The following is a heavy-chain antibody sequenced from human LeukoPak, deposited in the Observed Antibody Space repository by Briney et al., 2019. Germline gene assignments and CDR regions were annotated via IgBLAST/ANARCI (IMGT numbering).Heavy chain of an antibody. V-gene: IGHV4-61*02. CDR2: IYTSGST. D-gene: IGHD2-2*01. Sequence: PSETLSLTCTVSGGSISSGSYYWSWIRQPAGKGLEWIGRIYTSGSTNYIPSLKSRVTISVDTSKNQFSLKLSSVTAADTAVYYCARGEVVPAASYGMDVWGQGTTVTVSS. J-gene: IGHJ6*02. CDR1: GGSISSGSYY. CDR3: ARGEVVPAASYGMDV.